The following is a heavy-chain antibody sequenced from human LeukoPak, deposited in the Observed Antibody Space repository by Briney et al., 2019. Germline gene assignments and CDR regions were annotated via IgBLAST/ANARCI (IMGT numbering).Heavy chain of an antibody. Sequence: SVKVSCKASGGTFSNYAINWVRQAPGQGLEWMGGITPIFGTANYVQKFQGRVTITADESTSTAYMELSRLRSEDTAIYYCARASSDDTAMATPFAYWGQGTLITVSS. V-gene: IGHV1-69*13. CDR1: GGTFSNYA. CDR3: ARASSDDTAMATPFAY. CDR2: ITPIFGTA. J-gene: IGHJ4*02. D-gene: IGHD5-18*01.